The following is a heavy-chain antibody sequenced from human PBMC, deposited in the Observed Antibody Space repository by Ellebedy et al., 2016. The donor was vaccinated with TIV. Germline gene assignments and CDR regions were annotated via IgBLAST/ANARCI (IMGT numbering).Heavy chain of an antibody. CDR3: PRDGPLGSGWQAFDL. V-gene: IGHV3-30*04. D-gene: IGHD6-19*01. CDR2: ISYDGRNI. J-gene: IGHJ3*01. Sequence: PGGSLRLSCAASGFTFTNFALHWVRQAPGEGLEWVAVISYDGRNIHYADSVKGRFTISRDNSKNTLYLQMDSLRAEDTAVYYCPRDGPLGSGWQAFDLWGQGTMVTVSS. CDR1: GFTFTNFA.